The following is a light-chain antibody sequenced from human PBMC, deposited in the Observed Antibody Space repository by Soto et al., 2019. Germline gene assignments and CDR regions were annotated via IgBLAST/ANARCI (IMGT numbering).Light chain of an antibody. J-gene: IGKJ1*01. CDR1: QYVDRY. V-gene: IGKV1-39*01. CDR2: SAS. Sequence: DIQMTQSPSSLSASVGDSATITCRTSQYVDRYLSWYQQIPGRAPKLLIYSASSLVTGVPPRFRGSASGTEFTLSISSLQREDFATYFCQQSSNIPWTFGQGTKVEMK. CDR3: QQSSNIPWT.